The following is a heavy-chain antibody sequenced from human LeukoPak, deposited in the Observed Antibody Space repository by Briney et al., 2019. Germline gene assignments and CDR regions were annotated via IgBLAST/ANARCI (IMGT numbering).Heavy chain of an antibody. CDR1: GFTVSSKY. CDR2: IYNDGST. J-gene: IGHJ4*02. CDR3: AKSMDFTMVRGVIIPCYFDY. V-gene: IGHV3-66*01. D-gene: IGHD3-10*01. Sequence: PGGSLRLSCAASGFTVSSKYMSWVRQAPGKGLEWVSVIYNDGSTYYADSVKGRFTISRDNSKNTLYLQMNSLRAEDTAVYYCAKSMDFTMVRGVIIPCYFDYWGQGTLVTGSS.